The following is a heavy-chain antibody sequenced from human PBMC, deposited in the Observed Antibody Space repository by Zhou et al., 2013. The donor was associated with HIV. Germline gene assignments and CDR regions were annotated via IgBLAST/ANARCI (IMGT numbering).Heavy chain of an antibody. CDR1: GDPFSRYG. CDR3: ARAINAFDY. D-gene: IGHD2-21*01. CDR2: IIPIFGTA. Sequence: QVQLLQSGAEVKKPGSSVKVPCKAAGDPFSRYGINWVRQAPGQGLEWMGGIIPIFGTANYAQKFQGRVTITTDESTSTAYMELSSLRSEDTAVYYCARAINAFDYWGQGTLVTVSS. J-gene: IGHJ4*02. V-gene: IGHV1-69*05.